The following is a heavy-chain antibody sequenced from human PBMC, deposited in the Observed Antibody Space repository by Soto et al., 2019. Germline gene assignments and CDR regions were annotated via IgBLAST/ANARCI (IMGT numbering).Heavy chain of an antibody. J-gene: IGHJ6*02. D-gene: IGHD5-18*01. V-gene: IGHV3-30*18. Sequence: LRLSCAASGFTFSSYGMHWVRQAPGKALEWVAVISYDGSNKYYADSVKGRFTISRDNSKNTLYLQMNSLSAEDTAVYYCAKAAGRGYGVGYYYYGMDVWGQGTTVTVSS. CDR3: AKAAGRGYGVGYYYYGMDV. CDR2: ISYDGSNK. CDR1: GFTFSSYG.